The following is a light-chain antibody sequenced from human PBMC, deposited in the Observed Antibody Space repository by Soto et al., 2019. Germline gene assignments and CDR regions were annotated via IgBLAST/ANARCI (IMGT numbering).Light chain of an antibody. J-gene: IGLJ1*01. CDR2: DVS. Sequence: QSVLTQPRSVSGSPGQSVTISCTGTSSDVGGYNYVSWYQQHPGKAPKLMIYDVSKRPSGVPDRFSGSKSGNTASLTISGLQAEDEVDYYCCSYAGSYTFVFGTGIKVTVL. CDR3: CSYAGSYTFV. CDR1: SSDVGGYNY. V-gene: IGLV2-11*01.